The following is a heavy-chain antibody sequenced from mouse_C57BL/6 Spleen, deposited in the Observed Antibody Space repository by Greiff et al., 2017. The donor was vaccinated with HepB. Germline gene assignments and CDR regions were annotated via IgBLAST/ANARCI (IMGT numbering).Heavy chain of an antibody. CDR2: INPSTGGT. CDR3: ARGISLWTTEYYFDY. J-gene: IGHJ2*01. Sequence: EVQLQQSGPELVKPGASVKISCKASGYSFTGYYMNWVKQSPEKSLEWIGEINPSTGGTTYNQKFKAKATLTVDKSSRTAYMPLKSLTSEDSAVYYCARGISLWTTEYYFDYWGQGTTLTVSS. CDR1: GYSFTGYY. D-gene: IGHD1-1*01. V-gene: IGHV1-42*01.